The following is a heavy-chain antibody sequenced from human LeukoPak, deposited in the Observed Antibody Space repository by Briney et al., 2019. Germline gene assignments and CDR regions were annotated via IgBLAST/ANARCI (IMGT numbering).Heavy chain of an antibody. J-gene: IGHJ5*02. CDR3: ARDRGVVIATWFDP. D-gene: IGHD2-21*01. V-gene: IGHV3-20*04. CDR2: INWNGGTT. Sequence: GGSLRLSCAASGFIFDDYGMSWVRQTPGKGLEWVSNINWNGGTTTYVDSVKGRFTISRDNAKNSMYLQMNSRRVEDTALYYCARDRGVVIATWFDPWGQGTLVTVSS. CDR1: GFIFDDYG.